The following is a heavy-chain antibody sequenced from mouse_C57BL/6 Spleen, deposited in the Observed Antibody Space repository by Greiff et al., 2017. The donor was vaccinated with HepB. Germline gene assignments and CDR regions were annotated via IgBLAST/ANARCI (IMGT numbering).Heavy chain of an antibody. CDR1: GFTIKDDY. Sequence: EVQLQQSGAELVRPGASVKLSCTASGFTIKDDYMHWVKQRPEQGLEWIGWIDPENGDTEYASKFQGKATITADTSSNTAYLQLSSLTSEDTAVYYCTTGYYGSSYGYYFDYWGQGTTLTVSS. CDR2: IDPENGDT. CDR3: TTGYYGSSYGYYFDY. V-gene: IGHV14-4*01. D-gene: IGHD1-1*01. J-gene: IGHJ2*01.